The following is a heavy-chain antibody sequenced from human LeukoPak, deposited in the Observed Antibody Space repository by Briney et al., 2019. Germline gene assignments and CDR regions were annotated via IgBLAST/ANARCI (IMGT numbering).Heavy chain of an antibody. CDR3: AKPYDSSGYYGAGTFDY. D-gene: IGHD3-22*01. V-gene: IGHV3-23*01. CDR2: ISGSGGRT. J-gene: IGHJ4*02. CDR1: GFTFSSYA. Sequence: GGSLRLSCAASGFTFSSYAMSWVRQAPGKGLEWVSAISGSGGRTYYADSVKGRFTISRDNSKNTLYLQMNSLRAEDTAVYYCAKPYDSSGYYGAGTFDYWGQGTLVTVSS.